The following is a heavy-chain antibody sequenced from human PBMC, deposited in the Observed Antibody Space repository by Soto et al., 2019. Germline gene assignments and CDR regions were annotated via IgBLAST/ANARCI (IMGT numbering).Heavy chain of an antibody. CDR3: TTDRGHMYDFDY. V-gene: IGHV3-15*01. CDR2: IKSKTDGGTA. CDR1: GFTFGNAW. Sequence: EVQLVESGGGLVKPGGSLRLSCAASGFTFGNAWMSWVRQAPGKGLEWVGRIKSKTDGGTADYAAPVKGRFTISRDDSKNTLFLQMNSLKTEDTAVYYCTTDRGHMYDFDYWGQGTLVTVSS. J-gene: IGHJ4*02. D-gene: IGHD2-8*01.